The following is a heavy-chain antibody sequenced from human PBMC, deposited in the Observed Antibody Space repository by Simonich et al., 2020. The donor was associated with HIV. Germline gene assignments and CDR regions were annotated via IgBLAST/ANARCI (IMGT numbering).Heavy chain of an antibody. CDR2: INRDGGRT. V-gene: IGHV3-74*01. J-gene: IGHJ6*02. Sequence: EVQLVESGGGLVQPGGSLRLSCAASGFTFSSYWMHWVRQAPGKGLGWVPHINRDGGRTRYADSVKGRFTLSRDNAKNTLYLQMNRLRAEDTAVYYCARDKGCSGDTCYYDYYYYGMDVWGQGTTVTVSS. D-gene: IGHD2-15*01. CDR1: GFTFSSYW. CDR3: ARDKGCSGDTCYYDYYYYGMDV.